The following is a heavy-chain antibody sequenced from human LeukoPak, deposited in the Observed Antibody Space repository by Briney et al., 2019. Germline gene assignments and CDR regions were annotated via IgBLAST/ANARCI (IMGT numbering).Heavy chain of an antibody. CDR3: ARVSIAAYYFDY. CDR1: GYTFTGYY. J-gene: IGHJ4*02. Sequence: ASVKVSCKASGYTFTGYYMHWVRQAPGQGLEWMGWISAYNGNTNYAQKLQGRVTMTTDTSTSTAYMELRSLRSDDTAVYYCARVSIAAYYFDYWGQGTLVTVSS. CDR2: ISAYNGNT. V-gene: IGHV1-18*04. D-gene: IGHD6-25*01.